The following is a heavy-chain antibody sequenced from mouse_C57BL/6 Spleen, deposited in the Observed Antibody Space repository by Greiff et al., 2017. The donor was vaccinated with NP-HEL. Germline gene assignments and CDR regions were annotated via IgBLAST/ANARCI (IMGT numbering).Heavy chain of an antibody. V-gene: IGHV5-6*02. CDR2: ISSGGSYT. D-gene: IGHD3-1*01. J-gene: IGHJ2*01. CDR3: ARRGLSGFDY. Sequence: EVKLMESGGDLVKPGGSLKLSCAASGFTFSSYGMSWVRQTPDKRLEWVATISSGGSYTYYPDSVKGRFTISRDNAKNTLYLQMSSLKSEDTAMYYCARRGLSGFDYWGQGTTLTVSS. CDR1: GFTFSSYG.